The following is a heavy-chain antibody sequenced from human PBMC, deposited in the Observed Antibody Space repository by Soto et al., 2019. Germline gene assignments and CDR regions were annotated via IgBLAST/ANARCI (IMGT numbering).Heavy chain of an antibody. J-gene: IGHJ5*02. Sequence: GASVKVSCKASGVSFGSYAISWVRQAPGQGLEWMGGIIPIFGTANYAQKFQGRVTITADKSTSTAYMELSSLRSEDTAVYYCARGRDFGNWFDPWGQGTLVTVSS. CDR3: ARGRDFGNWFDP. CDR2: IIPIFGTA. D-gene: IGHD3-10*01. CDR1: GVSFGSYA. V-gene: IGHV1-69*06.